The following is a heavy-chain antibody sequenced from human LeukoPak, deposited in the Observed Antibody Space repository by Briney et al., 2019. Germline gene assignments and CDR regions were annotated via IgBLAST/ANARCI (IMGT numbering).Heavy chain of an antibody. V-gene: IGHV3-7*01. D-gene: IGHD6-19*01. J-gene: IGHJ6*03. CDR2: IKQDGSEK. CDR3: AAHGSSGWPYYYYYYYMDV. CDR1: GFTFSSYW. Sequence: PGGSLRLSCAASGFTFSSYWMSWVRQAPGKGLEWVANIKQDGSEKYYVDSVKGRFTISRDNAKNSLYLQMNSLRAEDTAVYYCAAHGSSGWPYYYYYYYMDVWGKGTTVTISS.